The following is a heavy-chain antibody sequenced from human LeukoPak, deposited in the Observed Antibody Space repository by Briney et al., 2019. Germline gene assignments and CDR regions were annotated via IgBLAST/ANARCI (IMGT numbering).Heavy chain of an antibody. CDR2: IYSGGST. J-gene: IGHJ6*01. D-gene: IGHD1-26*01. Sequence: GGSLRLSCAASGFTVSSNYMSWVRQAPGKGLEWGSVIYSGGSTYYADSVKERFPISRDNPKNTLYLQTNSLRAEARAVYYCARVVAAYSSPYAHVCRKGTTVTVSS. V-gene: IGHV3-53*01. CDR1: GFTVSSNY. CDR3: ARVVAAYSSPYAHV.